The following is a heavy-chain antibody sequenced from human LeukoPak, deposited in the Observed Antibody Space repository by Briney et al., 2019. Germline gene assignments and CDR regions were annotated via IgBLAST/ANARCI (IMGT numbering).Heavy chain of an antibody. CDR2: VYSSGNT. CDR1: GGSIGSFY. J-gene: IGHJ4*02. V-gene: IGHV4-59*01. D-gene: IGHD2-8*02. CDR3: ARGGVLLGIDY. Sequence: PSETLSLTCTVSGGSIGSFYWNWIRQPPGKGLEWIGYVYSSGNTNYNPSLKSRVIISVDTSKNQFSLKLSSVTAADTAVHYCARGGVLLGIDYWGQGTLVTVSS.